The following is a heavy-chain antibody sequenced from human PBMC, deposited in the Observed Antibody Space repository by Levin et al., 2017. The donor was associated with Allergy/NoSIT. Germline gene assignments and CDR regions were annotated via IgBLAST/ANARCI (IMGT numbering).Heavy chain of an antibody. CDR3: ARNRIIVSGGNDYYYGMDG. D-gene: IGHD5/OR15-5a*01. V-gene: IGHV4-61*01. CDR1: GGSVSSGTYY. Sequence: KSSETLSLTCSVSGGSVSSGTYYWSWIRRPPGKGLEWIGYINYRGVTKYNPSLKNRVTISVDTSKNEFSLKVTSVTAADTAVYYCARNRIIVSGGNDYYYGMDGWGQGTTVTVSS. J-gene: IGHJ6*02. CDR2: INYRGVT.